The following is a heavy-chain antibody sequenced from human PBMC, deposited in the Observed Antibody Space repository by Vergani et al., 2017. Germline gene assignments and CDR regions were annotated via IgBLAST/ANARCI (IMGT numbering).Heavy chain of an antibody. V-gene: IGHV3-23*01. J-gene: IGHJ4*02. Sequence: EVQLLESGGGLVQPGGSLRLSCAASGFTFSSYAMSWVRQAPGKGMEWVSAISGSGGSTYYADSVKGRFTISRDNSKNTLYRQMNSLRAEETAVYYSAKVCGTDTMITFGGVIVIADFDYWGQGTLDTVSS. D-gene: IGHD3-16*02. CDR2: ISGSGGST. CDR3: AKVCGTDTMITFGGVIVIADFDY. CDR1: GFTFSSYA.